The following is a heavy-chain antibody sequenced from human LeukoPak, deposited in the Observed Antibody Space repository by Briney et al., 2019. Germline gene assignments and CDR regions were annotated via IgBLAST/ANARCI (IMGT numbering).Heavy chain of an antibody. Sequence: PSQTLSLTCTVSGGSISSGGYYWSWIRHHPGKGLEWIGYIYYSGSTYYNPSPKSRVTISVDTSNNQFSLKLSSVTAADTAVYCCARIGYSGYDFDYWGQGTLVTVSS. D-gene: IGHD5-12*01. V-gene: IGHV4-31*03. CDR2: IYYSGST. CDR3: ARIGYSGYDFDY. J-gene: IGHJ4*02. CDR1: GGSISSGGYY.